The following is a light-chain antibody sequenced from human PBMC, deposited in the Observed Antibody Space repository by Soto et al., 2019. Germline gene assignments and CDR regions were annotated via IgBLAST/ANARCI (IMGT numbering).Light chain of an antibody. V-gene: IGKV1-39*01. Sequence: DIQMTQSPSSLSASVGDRVTXXXXASQSITIYLNWYQQKPGEAPNLLIFGASTLQSGVPSRFSGSGSGTDFTLTISRLEPEDFAVYYCQQYSFLPRTFGQGTKVDI. J-gene: IGKJ1*01. CDR2: GAS. CDR3: QQYSFLPRT. CDR1: QSITIY.